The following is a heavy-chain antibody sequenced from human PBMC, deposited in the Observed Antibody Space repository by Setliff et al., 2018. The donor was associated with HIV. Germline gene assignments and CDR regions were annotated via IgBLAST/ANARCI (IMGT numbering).Heavy chain of an antibody. V-gene: IGHV4-4*08. CDR2: ISSSGST. J-gene: IGHJ5*02. D-gene: IGHD3-10*01. CDR3: ARTSSGTYYGEMNWFDP. CDR1: GDSLFGFY. Sequence: PSETLSLTCTVSGDSLFGFYWGWIRQPPGEGPEWIGHISSSGSTNYSPSLRSRVIMSVDTSKNRFSLTLRSVTAADTAVYYCARTSSGTYYGEMNWFDPWGQGIRVTVSS.